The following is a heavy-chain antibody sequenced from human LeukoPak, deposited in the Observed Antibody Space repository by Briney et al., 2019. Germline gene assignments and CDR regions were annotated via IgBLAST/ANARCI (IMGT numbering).Heavy chain of an antibody. Sequence: SETLSLTCTVSGGSVSSSDSYWVWVRQPPGKGLEWIGNIYYGGTTYYNPSLTSRVTISADTSKNQFSLEVTSVTAADTAVYYCARRGLVVVPLWGQGTLVTVSS. CDR1: GGSVSSSDSY. D-gene: IGHD2-21*01. V-gene: IGHV4-39*01. CDR3: ARRGLVVVPL. J-gene: IGHJ4*02. CDR2: IYYGGTT.